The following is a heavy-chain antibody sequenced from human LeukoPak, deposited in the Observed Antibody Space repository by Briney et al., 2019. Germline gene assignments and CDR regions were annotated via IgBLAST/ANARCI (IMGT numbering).Heavy chain of an antibody. CDR3: ARVRRFLEWLFPGGYYYYGMDV. Sequence: GASVKVSCTASGYTFTSYDINWVRQATGQGLEWMGLMNPNSGNTGYAQKFQGRVTMTRNTSISTAYMELSSLRSEDTAVYYCARVRRFLEWLFPGGYYYYGMDVWGQGTTVTVSS. J-gene: IGHJ6*02. V-gene: IGHV1-8*01. D-gene: IGHD3-3*01. CDR2: MNPNSGNT. CDR1: GYTFTSYD.